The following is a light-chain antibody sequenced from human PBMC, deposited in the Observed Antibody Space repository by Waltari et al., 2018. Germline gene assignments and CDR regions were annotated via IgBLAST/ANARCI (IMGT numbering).Light chain of an antibody. CDR2: DVS. J-gene: IGLJ2*01. CDR3: SSYISSDTLEL. Sequence: HSALTQPASVSGSPGQSITISCTGSSSDIGNYNYVSGYQQHPGKAPKLMIFDVSNRPSGVSNRFSGSKSGNTASLTISGLQAEDEADYYCSSYISSDTLELFGGGTSLTVL. V-gene: IGLV2-14*03. CDR1: SSDIGNYNY.